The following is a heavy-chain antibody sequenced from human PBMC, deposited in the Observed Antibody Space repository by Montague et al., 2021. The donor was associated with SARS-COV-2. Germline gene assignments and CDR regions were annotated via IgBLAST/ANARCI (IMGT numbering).Heavy chain of an antibody. CDR3: ARGGTYHYGMDV. CDR2: INHSGST. CDR1: GGSFSGYY. D-gene: IGHD3-10*01. Sequence: SETLSLTCAVYGGSFSGYYWSWIRQPPGKGLEWIGEINHSGSTNYNPSLKSRVTIFIDKSKNHFSLQLSSVTAADTAVYYCARGGTYHYGMDVWGQGTTVAVSS. J-gene: IGHJ6*02. V-gene: IGHV4-34*01.